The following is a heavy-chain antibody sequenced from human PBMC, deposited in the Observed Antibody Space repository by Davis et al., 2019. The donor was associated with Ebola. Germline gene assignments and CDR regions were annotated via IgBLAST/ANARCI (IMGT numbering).Heavy chain of an antibody. CDR2: IKQDGSEK. J-gene: IGHJ4*02. V-gene: IGHV3-7*01. Sequence: GESLKISCAASGFTFSSYWMSWVRQAPGKGLEWVANIKQDGSEKYYVDSVKVRFTISRDNAKNSLYLQMNSLRPEDTGVYYCARDWPFDVVVVAATFDYWGQGTLVTVSS. CDR3: ARDWPFDVVVVAATFDY. D-gene: IGHD2-15*01. CDR1: GFTFSSYW.